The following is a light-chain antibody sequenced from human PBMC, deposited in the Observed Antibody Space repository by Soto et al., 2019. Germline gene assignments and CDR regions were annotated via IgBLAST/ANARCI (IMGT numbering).Light chain of an antibody. J-gene: IGKJ1*01. CDR1: QSVSSK. V-gene: IGKV3-15*01. Sequence: EIVLTQSPGTLSVSPGEIATLSCRASQSVSSKLAWYQQKPGQAPRLLFYGASTGATGIPAKFSGSGSETEFHLSISSLQSEDFAVYYCQQYNNWPGTFGQGTKLEIK. CDR3: QQYNNWPGT. CDR2: GAS.